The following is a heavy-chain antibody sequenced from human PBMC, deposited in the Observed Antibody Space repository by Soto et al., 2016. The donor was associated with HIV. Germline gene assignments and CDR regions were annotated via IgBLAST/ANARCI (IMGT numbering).Heavy chain of an antibody. CDR3: ARVLAAGTGWFDP. CDR2: ISAYNGNT. D-gene: IGHD6-13*01. Sequence: QVQLVQSGPELKEPGASVKVSCKISGPSFPTFHIHWVRQAPGQGLEWMGWISAYNGNTNYAQKLQGRVTMTTDTSTSTAYMELRSLRSDDTAVYYCARVLAAGTGWFDPWGQGTLVTVSS. CDR1: GPSFPTFH. V-gene: IGHV1-18*01. J-gene: IGHJ5*02.